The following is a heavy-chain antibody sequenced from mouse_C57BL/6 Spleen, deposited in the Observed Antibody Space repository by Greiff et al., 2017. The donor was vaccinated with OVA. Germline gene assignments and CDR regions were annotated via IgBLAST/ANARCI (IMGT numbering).Heavy chain of an antibody. CDR2: ISYDGSN. Sequence: EVQLVESGPGLVKPSQSLSLTCSVTGYSITSGYYWNWIRQFPGNKLEWMGYISYDGSNNYNPSLKNRISITRDTSKNQFFLKLNSVTTEDTATYYCARMEDAMDYWGQGTSVTVSS. V-gene: IGHV3-6*01. CDR3: ARMEDAMDY. J-gene: IGHJ4*01. CDR1: GYSITSGYY.